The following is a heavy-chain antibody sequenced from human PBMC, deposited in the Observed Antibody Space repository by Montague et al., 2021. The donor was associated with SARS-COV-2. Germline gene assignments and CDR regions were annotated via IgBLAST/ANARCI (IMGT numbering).Heavy chain of an antibody. J-gene: IGHJ5*02. CDR2: IYYSGST. V-gene: IGHV4-39*01. D-gene: IGHD3-10*01. CDR1: GGSISSSSYY. Sequence: SETLSLTCTVSGGSISSSSYYWGWIRQPPGKGLEWIGSIYYSGSTYYNPSLKSRVTISVDTSKNQFSLKLSSVTAADTAVYYCARSTLLWFGTEFGNWFDPWGQGTLVTVSS. CDR3: ARSTLLWFGTEFGNWFDP.